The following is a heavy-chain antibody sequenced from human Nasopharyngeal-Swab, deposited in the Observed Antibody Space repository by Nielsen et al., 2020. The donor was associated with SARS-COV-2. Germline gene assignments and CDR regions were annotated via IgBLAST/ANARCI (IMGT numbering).Heavy chain of an antibody. J-gene: IGHJ4*02. CDR1: GWSFIGYY. CDR2: INHSGGT. CDR3: ARGQDGAAAAL. V-gene: IGHV4-34*01. D-gene: IGHD6-13*01. Sequence: SETLSLTWAVDGWSFIGYYWSWIRQPLGKGLEWSGEINHSGGTRYNPSLKSRVIISVDTSKNQLSLKLTSLTAADTAMYYCARGQDGAAAALWGQGTLVTVSS.